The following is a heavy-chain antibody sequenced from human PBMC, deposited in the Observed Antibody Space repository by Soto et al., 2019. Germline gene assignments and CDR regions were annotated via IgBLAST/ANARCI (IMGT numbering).Heavy chain of an antibody. V-gene: IGHV1-69*01. CDR1: GGTFSTYG. CDR3: AKSYASGSPNWLDP. J-gene: IGHJ5*02. D-gene: IGHD3-10*01. CDR2: IVTGLGTT. Sequence: QVQLVQSGAEVKKPGSSVRVSCKTAGGTFSTYGINWVRQAPGQGLELIGGIVTGLGTTNYAQKYQGRVRITADAPTRTAYLDVRSQRYEATAMYSCAKSYASGSPNWLDPWGQGTQVTVSS.